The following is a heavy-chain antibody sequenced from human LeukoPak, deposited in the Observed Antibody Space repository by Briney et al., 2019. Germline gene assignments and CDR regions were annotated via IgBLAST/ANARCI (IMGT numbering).Heavy chain of an antibody. Sequence: PSETLSLTCTVSGGSISSYYWSWIRQPAGKGLEWIGRIHTSGSTNYNPSLKSRVTMSLDTSKNQFSWTLSSVSAPDSAAYQGARKADSYTRSDHSQLFDYWGQGTLVTVSS. V-gene: IGHV4-4*07. J-gene: IGHJ4*02. CDR1: GGSISSYY. CDR2: IHTSGST. CDR3: ARKADSYTRSDHSQLFDY. D-gene: IGHD3-16*02.